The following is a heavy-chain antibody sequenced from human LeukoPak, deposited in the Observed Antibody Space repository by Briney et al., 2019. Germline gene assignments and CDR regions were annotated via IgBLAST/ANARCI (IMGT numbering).Heavy chain of an antibody. CDR1: GVSISSYD. CDR2: IYYSGST. D-gene: IGHD3-9*01. Sequence: SETLSLTCTVSGVSISSYDWICIRQPPGKGLEWMGYIYYSGSTNYNASLKSRVTISVDTSKNQFSLKMSSATAADTAVYYCARQNTYYDILTGYLSFRLFDYWGQGTLVTVSS. CDR3: ARQNTYYDILTGYLSFRLFDY. J-gene: IGHJ4*02. V-gene: IGHV4-59*01.